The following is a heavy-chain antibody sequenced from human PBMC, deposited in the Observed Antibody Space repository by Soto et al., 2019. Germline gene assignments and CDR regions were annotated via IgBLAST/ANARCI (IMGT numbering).Heavy chain of an antibody. Sequence: PGGSLRLSCAASGFTFSSYAMSWVRQAPGKGLEWVSAISGSGGSTYYADSVKGRFTISRDNSKNTLYLQMNSLRAEDTAVYYCAKVRGDVVVVAATTDAFDIWGQGTTVTVSS. CDR1: GFTFSSYA. V-gene: IGHV3-23*01. CDR2: ISGSGGST. J-gene: IGHJ3*02. D-gene: IGHD2-15*01. CDR3: AKVRGDVVVVAATTDAFDI.